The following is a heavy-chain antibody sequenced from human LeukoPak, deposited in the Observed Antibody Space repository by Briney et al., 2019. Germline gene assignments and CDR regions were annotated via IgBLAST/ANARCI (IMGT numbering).Heavy chain of an antibody. Sequence: SETLSLTCTVSGGSVSSGSYYWSWIRQSPGKGLEWIGYIYYSGSTNYNPSLKSRVTISVDTSKNQFSLKVSSVTAADTAVYYCARRSWYNWFDRWGQGTLVTVSS. D-gene: IGHD6-13*01. CDR1: GGSVSSGSYY. J-gene: IGHJ5*02. CDR2: IYYSGST. CDR3: ARRSWYNWFDR. V-gene: IGHV4-61*01.